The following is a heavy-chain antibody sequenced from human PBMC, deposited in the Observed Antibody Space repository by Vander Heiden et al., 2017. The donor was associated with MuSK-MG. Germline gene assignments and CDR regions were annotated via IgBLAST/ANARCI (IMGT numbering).Heavy chain of an antibody. CDR2: IYYSGST. Sequence: QVQLLESAPGLVKPSATLSLPCTLSGGAIRSDYWSWMRQHPGKGREGIGDIYYSGSTNYNPALKSRVTISVDTSKNQFSLKLSSVTAADTAGYYCARDTWYVDLWGRGTRGTVAS. CDR3: ARDTWYVDL. V-gene: IGHV4-59*01. J-gene: IGHJ2*01. CDR1: GGAIRSDY.